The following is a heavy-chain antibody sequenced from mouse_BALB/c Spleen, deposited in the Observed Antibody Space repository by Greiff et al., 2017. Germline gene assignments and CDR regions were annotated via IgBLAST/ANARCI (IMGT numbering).Heavy chain of an antibody. Sequence: QVQLKESGAELMKPGASVKISCKATGYTFSSYWIEWVKQSPGHGLEWIGEILPGSGSTNYNEKFKGKATFTADTSSNTAYMQLSSLTSEDSAVYYCARGVRVHYCDYWGQGTTLTVSS. J-gene: IGHJ2*01. CDR2: ILPGSGST. CDR1: GYTFSSYW. CDR3: ARGVRVHYCDY. V-gene: IGHV1-9*01. D-gene: IGHD2-14*01.